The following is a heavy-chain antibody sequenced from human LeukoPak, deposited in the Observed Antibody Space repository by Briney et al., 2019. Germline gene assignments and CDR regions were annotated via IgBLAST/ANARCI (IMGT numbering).Heavy chain of an antibody. V-gene: IGHV3-23*01. J-gene: IGHJ4*02. Sequence: GRSLRLSCAASGFTFDDYAMHWVRQAPGKGLEWVSAISGSGGSTYYTDSVKGRFTISRDNFKNTLYLQMNSLSADDTAVYYCAKFASSWYRGFFDYWGQGTLVTVSS. CDR3: AKFASSWYRGFFDY. CDR2: ISGSGGST. CDR1: GFTFDDYA. D-gene: IGHD6-13*01.